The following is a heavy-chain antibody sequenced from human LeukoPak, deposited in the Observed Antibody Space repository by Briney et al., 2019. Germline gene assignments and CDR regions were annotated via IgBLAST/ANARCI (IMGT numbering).Heavy chain of an antibody. D-gene: IGHD6-13*01. CDR3: ARTASEYSISWID. Sequence: NPSETLSLTCAVYGGSFSGYYWSWIRQPPGKGLEWIGEINHSGSTNYNPSLKSRVTISVDTSKNQFSLKLSSVTAADTAVYYCARTASEYSISWIDWGQGTLVTVSS. CDR2: INHSGST. CDR1: GGSFSGYY. V-gene: IGHV4-34*01. J-gene: IGHJ1*01.